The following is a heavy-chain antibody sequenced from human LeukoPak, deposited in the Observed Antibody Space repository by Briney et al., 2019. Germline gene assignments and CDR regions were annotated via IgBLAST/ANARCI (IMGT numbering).Heavy chain of an antibody. J-gene: IGHJ4*02. CDR3: ARGPPRSSGYRSKFFDY. CDR2: INHSGST. V-gene: IGHV4-34*01. Sequence: SETLSLTCAVYGGSFSGYYWSWIRQPPGKGLRWIGEINHSGSTNYNPSLKSRVTISVDTSKNQFSLKLSSVTAADTAVYYCARGPPRSSGYRSKFFDYWGQGTLVTVSS. D-gene: IGHD3-22*01. CDR1: GGSFSGYY.